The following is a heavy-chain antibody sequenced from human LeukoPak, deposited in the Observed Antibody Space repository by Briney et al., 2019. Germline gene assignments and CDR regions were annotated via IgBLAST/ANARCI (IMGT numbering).Heavy chain of an antibody. Sequence: GGSLRLSCAASGFTFSTYDMMWVRQTPDSGLEWVSIISGSGGTTYYADSVKGRFTISRDNSKNTLYLQMNSLRAEDTAVYYCARRIAAAAAPYYFDYWGQGTLVTVSS. D-gene: IGHD6-13*01. CDR1: GFTFSTYD. V-gene: IGHV3-23*01. CDR3: ARRIAAAAAPYYFDY. J-gene: IGHJ4*02. CDR2: ISGSGGTT.